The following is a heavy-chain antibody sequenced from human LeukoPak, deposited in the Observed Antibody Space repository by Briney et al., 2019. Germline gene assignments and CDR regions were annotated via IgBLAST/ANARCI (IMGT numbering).Heavy chain of an antibody. V-gene: IGHV1-69*05. CDR2: IIPIFGTA. J-gene: IGHJ4*02. Sequence: ASVKVSCKASGGTFSSYAISWVRQAPGQGLEWMGGIIPIFGTANYAQEFQGRVTITTDESTSTAYMELSSLRSEDTAVYYCALWFGELLWDYWGQGTLVTVSS. CDR1: GGTFSSYA. CDR3: ALWFGELLWDY. D-gene: IGHD3-10*01.